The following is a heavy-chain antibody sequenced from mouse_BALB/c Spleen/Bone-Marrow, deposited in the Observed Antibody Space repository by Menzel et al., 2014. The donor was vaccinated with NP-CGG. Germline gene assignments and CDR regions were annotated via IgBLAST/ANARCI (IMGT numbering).Heavy chain of an antibody. Sequence: VKLQESGPELVKPGASVKISCKASGYAFSSSWMNWVKQRPGQGLEWIGRIYPGDGDTKYNGKFEGKATLTADKSSSTAYMQLSSLTSVDSAVYFCARSDGYRDMDYWGQGTSVTVSS. CDR2: IYPGDGDT. CDR3: ARSDGYRDMDY. CDR1: GYAFSSSW. J-gene: IGHJ4*01. V-gene: IGHV1-82*01. D-gene: IGHD2-3*01.